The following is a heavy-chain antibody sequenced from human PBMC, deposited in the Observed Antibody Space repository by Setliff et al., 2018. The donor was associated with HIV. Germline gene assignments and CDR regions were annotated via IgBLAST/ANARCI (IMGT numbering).Heavy chain of an antibody. J-gene: IGHJ4*02. CDR2: IYWDDDK. CDR3: AHKDNRGGPFDY. CDR1: GFSLSTSGVG. V-gene: IGHV2-5*02. D-gene: IGHD3-16*01. Sequence: ESGPTLVNPTQTLTLTCTFSGFSLSTSGVGVGWFRQPPGKALEWLALIYWDDDKRYSPSLKSRLTITKDTSKNQVDFTMTNMDPVDTATFYCAHKDNRGGPFDYWGQGTLVTVSS.